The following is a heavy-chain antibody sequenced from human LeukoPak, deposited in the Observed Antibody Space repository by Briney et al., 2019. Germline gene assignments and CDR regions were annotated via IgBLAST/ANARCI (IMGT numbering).Heavy chain of an antibody. CDR2: IYYSGST. V-gene: IGHV4-39*07. CDR1: GGSISSSSYY. Sequence: PSETLSLTCTVSGGSISSSSYYWGWIRQPPGKGLEWIGSIYYSGSTYYNPSLKSRVTISVDTSKNQFSLKLSSVTAADTAVYYCARDPFPVAGWFDPWGQGTLVPVSS. J-gene: IGHJ5*02. D-gene: IGHD6-19*01. CDR3: ARDPFPVAGWFDP.